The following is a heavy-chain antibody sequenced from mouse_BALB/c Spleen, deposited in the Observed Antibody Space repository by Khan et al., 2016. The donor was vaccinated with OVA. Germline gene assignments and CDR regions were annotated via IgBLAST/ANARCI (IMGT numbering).Heavy chain of an antibody. D-gene: IGHD1-1*01. CDR1: GYTFTDYN. V-gene: IGHV1-18*01. CDR3: TRGGYGSPFDY. Sequence: VQLKESGPELVKPGASVKIPCKASGYTFTDYNMDWVKQSPGKSLEWIGDITPNNGGTIYNQRFKGKATLTVDKSSSTAYMELRSLTSEDTAGYYCTRGGYGSPFDYWGQGTTLTVSS. J-gene: IGHJ2*01. CDR2: ITPNNGGT.